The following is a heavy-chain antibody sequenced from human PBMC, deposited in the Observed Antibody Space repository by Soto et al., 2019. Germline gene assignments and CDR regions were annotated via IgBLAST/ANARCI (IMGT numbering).Heavy chain of an antibody. CDR1: VFTFSSYE. Sequence: QPWGSLRLSCAASVFTFSSYEMNWVRQAPGKGLEWVSYISSSGSTIYYADSVKGRFTISRDNAKNSLYLQMNSLRAEDTAVYYCAREYAYNWFDPWGQGTLVTVSS. V-gene: IGHV3-48*03. J-gene: IGHJ5*02. CDR3: AREYAYNWFDP. CDR2: ISSSGSTI. D-gene: IGHD2-2*01.